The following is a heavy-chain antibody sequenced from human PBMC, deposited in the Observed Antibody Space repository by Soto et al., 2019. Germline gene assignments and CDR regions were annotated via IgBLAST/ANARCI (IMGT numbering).Heavy chain of an antibody. CDR3: ARARTPVGYDSSGYYGDFDY. J-gene: IGHJ4*02. CDR1: GYTFTSYG. CDR2: ISAYNGNT. D-gene: IGHD3-22*01. Sequence: ASVKVSCKASGYTFTSYGISWVRQAPGQGLEWMGWISAYNGNTNYAQKLQGRVTMTTDTSTSTAYMELRSLRSDDTAVYYCARARTPVGYDSSGYYGDFDYWGQGTLVTVSS. V-gene: IGHV1-18*01.